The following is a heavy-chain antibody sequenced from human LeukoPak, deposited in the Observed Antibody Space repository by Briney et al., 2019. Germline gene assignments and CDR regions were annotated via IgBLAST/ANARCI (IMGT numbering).Heavy chain of an antibody. D-gene: IGHD1-1*01. CDR1: GFTFSNYA. Sequence: GRSLRLSCAASGFTFSNYAMHWVRQAPGKGLDWVADISYDGSSRSYADSVRGRFIISRDNSKSTLYVEMNSLRAEDTAVYYCARLVGWNYDYWGQGTLVTVSS. V-gene: IGHV3-30-3*01. CDR3: ARLVGWNYDY. CDR2: ISYDGSSR. J-gene: IGHJ4*02.